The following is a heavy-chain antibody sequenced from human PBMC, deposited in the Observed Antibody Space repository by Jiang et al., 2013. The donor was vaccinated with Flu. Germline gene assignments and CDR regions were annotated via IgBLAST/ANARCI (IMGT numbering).Heavy chain of an antibody. CDR1: YS. CDR2: ISSSSSYI. Sequence: YSMNWVRQXPGKGLEWVSSISSSSSYIYYADSVKGRFTISRDNAKNSLYLQMNSLRAEDTAVYYCARDPLPGAGTDAFDIWGQGTMVTVSS. J-gene: IGHJ3*02. V-gene: IGHV3-21*01. D-gene: IGHD6-19*01. CDR3: ARDPLPGAGTDAFDI.